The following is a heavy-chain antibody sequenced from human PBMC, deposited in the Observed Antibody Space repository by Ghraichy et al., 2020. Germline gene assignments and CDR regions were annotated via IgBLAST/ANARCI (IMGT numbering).Heavy chain of an antibody. D-gene: IGHD3-9*01. CDR2: IYYSGST. Sequence: EWIGSIYYSGSTSYNPSLKSRVTISVDTSKNQFSLKLSSVTAADTAVYYCARTPEDMLTGYYMDVWGQ. V-gene: IGHV4-39*01. J-gene: IGHJ6*02. CDR3: ARTPEDMLTGYYMDV.